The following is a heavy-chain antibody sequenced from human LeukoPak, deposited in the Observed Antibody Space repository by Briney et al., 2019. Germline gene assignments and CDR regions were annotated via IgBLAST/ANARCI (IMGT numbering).Heavy chain of an antibody. CDR1: GFTVSRIY. CDR2: IYNSGST. CDR3: AAAKAGNSWFNLDY. J-gene: IGHJ4*02. D-gene: IGHD3-10*01. V-gene: IGHV3-66*01. Sequence: WGSLRLSCAASGFTVSRIYMSWVRQTPGKGLECVSVIYNSGSTYYADSMKGKFTISRDNSKNTVYLQMNTLRAEDTAVYYCAAAKAGNSWFNLDYWGQGTLVTVSS.